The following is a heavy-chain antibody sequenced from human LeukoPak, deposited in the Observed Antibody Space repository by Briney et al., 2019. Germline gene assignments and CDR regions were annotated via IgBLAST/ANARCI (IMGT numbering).Heavy chain of an antibody. V-gene: IGHV4-4*07. CDR1: GGSISSYY. D-gene: IGHD4-17*01. J-gene: IGHJ6*03. CDR3: ARDWGYGDYVGYYYYYMDV. CDR2: IYTSGST. Sequence: PSETLSLTCTVSGGSISSYYWSWIRQPAGKGLEWIGRIYTSGSTNYNPSLKSRVTMSVDTSKNQFSLKLSSVTAADTAVYYCARDWGYGDYVGYYYYYMDVWGKGTTVTISS.